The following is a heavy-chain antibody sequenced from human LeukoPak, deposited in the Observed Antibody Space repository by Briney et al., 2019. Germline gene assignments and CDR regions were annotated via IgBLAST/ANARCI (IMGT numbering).Heavy chain of an antibody. CDR1: GGSFSGYY. Sequence: SETLSLTCAVYGGSFSGYYWSWIRQPPGKGLEWIGEINHSGSTNYNPSLKSRVTISVDTSKNQFSLKLSSVTAADTAVYYCARFLTGYPTAYYFDYWGQGTLVTVSS. CDR2: INHSGST. J-gene: IGHJ4*02. V-gene: IGHV4-34*01. CDR3: ARFLTGYPTAYYFDY. D-gene: IGHD3-9*01.